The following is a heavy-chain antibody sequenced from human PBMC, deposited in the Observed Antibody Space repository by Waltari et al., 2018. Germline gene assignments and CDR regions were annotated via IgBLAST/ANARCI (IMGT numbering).Heavy chain of an antibody. CDR3: ARERRSANWFDP. J-gene: IGHJ5*02. V-gene: IGHV1-2*02. Sequence: QVQLVQSGAEVKKPGALVKVSCKPFGYTFTGYYMPWVRQAPGQGLEWMGWINPNSGGTNYAQKFQGRVTMTRDTSISTAYMELSRLRSDDTAVYYCARERRSANWFDPWGQGTLVTVSS. D-gene: IGHD2-15*01. CDR1: GYTFTGYY. CDR2: INPNSGGT.